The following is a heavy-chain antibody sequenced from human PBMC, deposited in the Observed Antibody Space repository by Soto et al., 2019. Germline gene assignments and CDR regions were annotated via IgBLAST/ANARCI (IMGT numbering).Heavy chain of an antibody. Sequence: QVQLVESGGGVVQPGRSLRLSCAASGFTFSSYGMHWVRQAPGKGLEWVAVIWYDGSNKYYADSVKGRFTISRDNFKNTLYLQMNSLRAEDTAVYYCARTRSYSNYPSFDYWGQGTLVTVSS. CDR3: ARTRSYSNYPSFDY. CDR2: IWYDGSNK. D-gene: IGHD4-4*01. V-gene: IGHV3-33*01. CDR1: GFTFSSYG. J-gene: IGHJ4*02.